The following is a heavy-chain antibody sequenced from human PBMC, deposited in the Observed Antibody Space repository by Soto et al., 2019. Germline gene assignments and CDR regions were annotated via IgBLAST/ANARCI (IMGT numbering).Heavy chain of an antibody. CDR1: GFTFSSYS. CDR2: ISSSSSTI. CDR3: ARDSGIVVVPAASDV. J-gene: IGHJ6*02. V-gene: IGHV3-48*02. D-gene: IGHD2-2*01. Sequence: QSGGSLRLSCAASGFTFSSYSMNWVRRAPGKGLEWVSYISSSSSTIYYADSVKGRFTISRDNAKNSLYLQMNSLRDEDTAVYYCARDSGIVVVPAASDVWGQGTTVTVSS.